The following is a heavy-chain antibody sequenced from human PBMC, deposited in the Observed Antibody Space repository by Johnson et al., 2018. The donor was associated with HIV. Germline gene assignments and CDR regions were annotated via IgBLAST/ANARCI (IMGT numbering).Heavy chain of an antibody. CDR3: AKSSSWGASDAFDI. CDR2: IAYDGSNK. CDR1: GFTFSSYG. D-gene: IGHD6-13*01. J-gene: IGHJ3*02. Sequence: QVKLVESGGGVVQPGRSLRLSCAASGFTFSSYGMHWVRQAPGKGLEWVAVIAYDGSNKYYADSVKGRFTISRDNAKNSLYLQMNSLRAEDTALYYCAKSSSWGASDAFDIWGQGTMVTVSS. V-gene: IGHV3-30*18.